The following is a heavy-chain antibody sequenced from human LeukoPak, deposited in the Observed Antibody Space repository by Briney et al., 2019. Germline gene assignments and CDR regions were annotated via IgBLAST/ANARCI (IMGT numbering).Heavy chain of an antibody. CDR2: ISSSGSTI. Sequence: GGSLRLSCAASGFTFSSYEMNWVRQAPGRGLEWVSYISSSGSTIYYADSVKGRFTISRDNAKNSLYLQMNSLRAEDTAVYYCAELGITMIGGVWGKRTTVTISS. V-gene: IGHV3-48*03. CDR3: AELGITMIGGV. J-gene: IGHJ6*04. CDR1: GFTFSSYE. D-gene: IGHD3-10*02.